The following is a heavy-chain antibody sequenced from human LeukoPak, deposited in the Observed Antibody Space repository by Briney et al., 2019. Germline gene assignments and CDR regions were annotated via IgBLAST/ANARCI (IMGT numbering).Heavy chain of an antibody. V-gene: IGHV4-39*07. D-gene: IGHD3-3*02. CDR3: ARAPQIAFTDY. CDR2: IYYSGST. CDR1: GGSISSSSYY. J-gene: IGHJ4*02. Sequence: SETLSLTCTVSGGSISSSSYYWGWIRQPPGKGLEWIGSIYYSGSTYYNPSLKSRVTISVDTSKNQFSLKLSSVTAADTAVYYCARAPQIAFTDYWGQGTLVTVSS.